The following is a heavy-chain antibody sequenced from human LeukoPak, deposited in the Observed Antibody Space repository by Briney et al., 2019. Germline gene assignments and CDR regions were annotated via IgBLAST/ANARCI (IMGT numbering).Heavy chain of an antibody. CDR2: INHSGST. D-gene: IGHD3-10*01. CDR1: GGSFSGYY. CDR3: ASHPGSGSYFLDY. V-gene: IGHV4-34*01. Sequence: SETLSLTCAVYGGSFSGYYWSWIRQPPGKGLEWIGEINHSGSTNYNPSLKSRVAISVDTSKNQFSLKLSSVTAADTAVYYCASHPGSGSYFLDYWGQGTLVTVSS. J-gene: IGHJ4*02.